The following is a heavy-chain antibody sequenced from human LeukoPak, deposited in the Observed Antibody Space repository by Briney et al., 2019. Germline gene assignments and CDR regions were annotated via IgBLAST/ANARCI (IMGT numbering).Heavy chain of an antibody. V-gene: IGHV1-18*01. J-gene: IGHJ4*02. CDR3: ARRNYGKLHFDY. CDR2: ISTYNGNT. D-gene: IGHD1-7*01. CDR1: GGTFSSYA. Sequence: VASVKVSCKASGGTFSSYAISWVRQAPGQGLEWVGWISTYNGNTNYAQKLQGRVTLTTDTSTSTAYMELRNLRSDDTATYFCARRNYGKLHFDYWGQGTLVTVSS.